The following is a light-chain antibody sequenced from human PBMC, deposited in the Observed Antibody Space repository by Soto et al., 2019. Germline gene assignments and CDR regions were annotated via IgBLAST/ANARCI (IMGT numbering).Light chain of an antibody. Sequence: EIVLPQSHASLSLSPGERATLSCRASQSVDSYLVWYQQKPGQAPRLLIFGASNRATGIPARFSGSGSGTDFTLTINSLEPEDFAVYYCQQRSSWPITFGQGTRLEIK. V-gene: IGKV3-11*01. CDR2: GAS. J-gene: IGKJ5*01. CDR1: QSVDSY. CDR3: QQRSSWPIT.